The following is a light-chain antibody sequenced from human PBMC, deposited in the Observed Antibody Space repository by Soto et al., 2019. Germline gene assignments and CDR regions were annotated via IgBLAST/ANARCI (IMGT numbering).Light chain of an antibody. V-gene: IGLV1-44*01. Sequence: QSVLTQPPSASGTPGQRVTISCSGSSSNIGSNTVNWYQQLPGTAPKLLIYSNNQRPSGVPDRFSGSKSGTSASLAISGLYSEDEADYYCAAWDDSLNGYVFGTGTKVTVL. CDR2: SNN. CDR1: SSNIGSNT. J-gene: IGLJ1*01. CDR3: AAWDDSLNGYV.